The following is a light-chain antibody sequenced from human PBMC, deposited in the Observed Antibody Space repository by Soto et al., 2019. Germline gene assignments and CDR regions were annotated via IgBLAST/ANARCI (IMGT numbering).Light chain of an antibody. J-gene: IGKJ3*01. CDR3: QQSYSTPRT. V-gene: IGKV1-39*01. CDR1: QSISSY. CDR2: AAS. Sequence: DIQMTQSPSSLSASVGDRVTITCRASQSISSYLYWYQQKPGKAPKLLIYAASRLQSGVPSRFSGSGSGTDFTLPISSLQPDDFATYYCQQSYSTPRTFCPGTKGHI.